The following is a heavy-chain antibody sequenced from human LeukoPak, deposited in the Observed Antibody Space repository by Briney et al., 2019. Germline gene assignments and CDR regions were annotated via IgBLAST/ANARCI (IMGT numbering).Heavy chain of an antibody. CDR2: ISAYNGNT. CDR3: ARDIATVQHQD. Sequence: ASVRVSCKTSGYTFTSYGISWVRQAPGQGLEWMGWISAYNGNTNYVQKFRGRVAMTTDTSTSTVYMDLRSLRSDDTAVYYCARDIATVQHQDWGQGTLITVSS. CDR1: GYTFTSYG. D-gene: IGHD1-1*01. V-gene: IGHV1-18*01. J-gene: IGHJ4*02.